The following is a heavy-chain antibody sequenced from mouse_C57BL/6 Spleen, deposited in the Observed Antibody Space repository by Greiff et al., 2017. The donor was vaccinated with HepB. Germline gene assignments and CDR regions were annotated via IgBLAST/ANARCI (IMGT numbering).Heavy chain of an antibody. J-gene: IGHJ4*01. D-gene: IGHD2-4*01. V-gene: IGHV1-55*01. CDR2: IYPGSGST. CDR1: GYTFTSYW. Sequence: VQLQQPGAELVKPGASVKMSCKASGYTFTSYWITWVKQRPGQGLEWIGDIYPGSGSTNYNEKFKSKATLTVDTSSSTAYMQLSSLTSEDSAVYYCARGNDYEHYAMDYWGQGTSVTVSS. CDR3: ARGNDYEHYAMDY.